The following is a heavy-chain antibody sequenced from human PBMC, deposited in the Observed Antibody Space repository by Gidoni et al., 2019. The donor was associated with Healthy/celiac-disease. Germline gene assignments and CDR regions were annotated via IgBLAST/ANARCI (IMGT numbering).Heavy chain of an antibody. D-gene: IGHD3-16*01. CDR1: GYIFNTYW. V-gene: IGHV5-51*01. Sequence: EVQLVQSGAEVKKPGESLKISCKGSGYIFNTYWIGWVRQMPGKGLEWMGVIYPGDSDTIYSPSFQGQVTISADKSISTAYLQWSSLEASDTAVYFCARRGTRVEYFFDYWGQGSLVTVSS. CDR3: ARRGTRVEYFFDY. J-gene: IGHJ4*02. CDR2: IYPGDSDT.